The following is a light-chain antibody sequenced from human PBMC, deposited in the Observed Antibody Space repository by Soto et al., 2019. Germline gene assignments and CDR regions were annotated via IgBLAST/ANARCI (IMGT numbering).Light chain of an antibody. Sequence: DIQMTQSPSSLSASVGDRVTITCRASQSISSYLNWYQQKPGKAPKLLIYAASSLQSGVPSRFSGSGSGTDFTLTISSLQPEDFATYYCQKSYSTPYTFGQGPKLELK. CDR3: QKSYSTPYT. CDR1: QSISSY. V-gene: IGKV1-39*01. J-gene: IGKJ2*01. CDR2: AAS.